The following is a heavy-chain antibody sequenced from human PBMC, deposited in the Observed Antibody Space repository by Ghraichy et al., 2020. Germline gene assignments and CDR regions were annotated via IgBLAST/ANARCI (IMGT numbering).Heavy chain of an antibody. J-gene: IGHJ5*02. CDR1: GFTFDDYG. V-gene: IGHV3-20*01. CDR2: INWNGGST. D-gene: IGHD1-26*01. CDR3: AREGFDGSFDP. Sequence: GESLNISCAASGFTFDDYGMSWVRQAPGKGLEWVSGINWNGGSTGYADSVKGRFTISRDNAKNSLYLQMNSLRAEDTALYHCAREGFDGSFDPWGQGNLVTVSS.